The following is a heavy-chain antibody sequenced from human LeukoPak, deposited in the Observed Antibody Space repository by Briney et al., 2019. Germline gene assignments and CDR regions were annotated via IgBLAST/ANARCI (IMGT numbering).Heavy chain of an antibody. V-gene: IGHV3-48*04. Sequence: PGGSLRLSCAASGFTFSSYSMNWVRQAPGKGLEWVSYISSSGSTIYYADSVKGRFTISRDNAKNSLFLQMNSLRAEDTAVYYCARDSPAEPSNYWGQGTLVTVSS. CDR2: ISSSGSTI. CDR3: ARDSPAEPSNY. J-gene: IGHJ4*02. D-gene: IGHD1-14*01. CDR1: GFTFSSYS.